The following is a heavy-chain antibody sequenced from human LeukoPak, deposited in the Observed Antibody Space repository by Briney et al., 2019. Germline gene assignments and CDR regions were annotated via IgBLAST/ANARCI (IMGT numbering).Heavy chain of an antibody. CDR2: IYSGGST. J-gene: IGHJ4*02. CDR3: SRLYGDYRDF. V-gene: IGHV3-53*01. CDR1: GFTVSSSY. D-gene: IGHD4-17*01. Sequence: GGSLRLSCAASGFTVSSSYMSWVRQAPGKGLEWVSLIYSGGSTYYADSVRGRFTISRDPSKNTLHLQMSSLRAEDTAVYYCSRLYGDYRDFWGQGTLVTVSS.